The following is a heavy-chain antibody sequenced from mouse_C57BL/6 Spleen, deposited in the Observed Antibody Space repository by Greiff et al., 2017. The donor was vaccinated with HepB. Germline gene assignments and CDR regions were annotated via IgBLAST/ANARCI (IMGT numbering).Heavy chain of an antibody. D-gene: IGHD1-1*01. J-gene: IGHJ3*01. CDR3: VWDYYGPFAY. Sequence: QVQLKQSGAELARPGASVKLSCKASGYTFTSYGISWVKQRTGQGLEWIGEIYPRSGNTYYNEKFKGKATLTADKSSSTAYMELRSLTSEDSAVYFCVWDYYGPFAYWGQGTLVTVSA. V-gene: IGHV1-81*01. CDR1: GYTFTSYG. CDR2: IYPRSGNT.